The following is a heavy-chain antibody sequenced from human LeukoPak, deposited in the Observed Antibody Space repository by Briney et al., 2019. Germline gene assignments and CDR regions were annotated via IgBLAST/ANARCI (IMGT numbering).Heavy chain of an antibody. Sequence: GGSLRLSCAAFGFTFSSYAMSWVRQAPGKGLEWVSAISGSGGSTYYADSVKGRFTISRDNSKNTLYLQMNSLRAEDTAVYYCAKHGVLLWFGELQHAFDIWGQGTMVTVSS. CDR1: GFTFSSYA. CDR2: ISGSGGST. V-gene: IGHV3-23*01. J-gene: IGHJ3*02. CDR3: AKHGVLLWFGELQHAFDI. D-gene: IGHD3-10*01.